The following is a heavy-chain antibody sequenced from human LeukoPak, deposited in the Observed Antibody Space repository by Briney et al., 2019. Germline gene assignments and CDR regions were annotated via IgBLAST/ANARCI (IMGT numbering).Heavy chain of an antibody. CDR2: INHSGST. J-gene: IGHJ5*02. CDR3: ARGRRREGRFDP. CDR1: GGSFSGYY. Sequence: PSETLSLTCAVYGGSFSGYYWSWIRQPPGKGLEWIGEINHSGSTNYNPSLKSRVTISVDTSKNQFSLKLSSVTAADTAVYYCARGRRREGRFDPWGQGTLVTVSS. V-gene: IGHV4-34*01.